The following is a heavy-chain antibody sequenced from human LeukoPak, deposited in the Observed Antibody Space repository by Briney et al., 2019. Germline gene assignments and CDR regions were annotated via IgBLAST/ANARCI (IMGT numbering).Heavy chain of an antibody. V-gene: IGHV1-2*02. D-gene: IGHD3-22*01. CDR1: GYTFTGYY. CDR2: INPNSGGT. CDR3: ARDLAKIPNYYDSSGYYYPQYYYYGMDV. J-gene: IGHJ6*02. Sequence: ASVKVSCKASGYTFTGYYMHWVRQAPGQGLEWMGWINPNSGGTNYAQKFQGRVTMTRDTSISTAYMELSRLRSDDTAVYYCARDLAKIPNYYDSSGYYYPQYYYYGMDVWGQGTTVTVSS.